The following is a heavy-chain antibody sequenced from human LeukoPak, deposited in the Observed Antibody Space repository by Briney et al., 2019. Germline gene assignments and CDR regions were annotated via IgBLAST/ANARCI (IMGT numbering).Heavy chain of an antibody. CDR2: IYYSGNT. V-gene: IGHV4-39*06. CDR1: GFTISSSSYY. CDR3: AESLWFGETPFDY. J-gene: IGHJ4*02. D-gene: IGHD3-10*01. Sequence: PSETLSLTCSVSGFTISSSSYYWGWIRQPPGKGLEWIGCIYYSGNTYYNPSLKSRITITVDTSKYQFLLKLSSDTAADTDVYYCAESLWFGETPFDYWGQGTLITVSS.